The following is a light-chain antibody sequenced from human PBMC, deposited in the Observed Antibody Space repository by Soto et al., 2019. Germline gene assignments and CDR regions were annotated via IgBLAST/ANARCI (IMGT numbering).Light chain of an antibody. Sequence: IVMTQAPATLSVSPGKRATLSCRASQSVSTNLAWYQLKPGQAPRLLIYGASTRATGIPARFSGSGSGTEFTLTIKSLHTEDFAVYFCQQYSNWPRTFGQGTKVDIK. CDR3: QQYSNWPRT. CDR2: GAS. V-gene: IGKV3-15*01. CDR1: QSVSTN. J-gene: IGKJ1*01.